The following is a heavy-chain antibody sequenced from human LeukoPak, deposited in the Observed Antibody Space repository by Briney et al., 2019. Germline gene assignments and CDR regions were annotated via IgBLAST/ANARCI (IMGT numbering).Heavy chain of an antibody. CDR1: GGSISSYY. V-gene: IGHV4-4*07. CDR2: IYSTGST. D-gene: IGHD6-13*01. J-gene: IGHJ4*02. CDR3: ARQIASAGTAGFDF. Sequence: SETLSLACTVSGGSISSYYWSWIRQPAGKGLEWIGRIYSTGSTNYNPSLKSRVTMSVDTSKNQFSLRLRSVTAADTAVYYCARQIASAGTAGFDFWGQGALVTVSS.